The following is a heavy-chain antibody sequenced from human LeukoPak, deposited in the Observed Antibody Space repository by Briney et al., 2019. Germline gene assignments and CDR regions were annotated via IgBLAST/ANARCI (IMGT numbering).Heavy chain of an antibody. D-gene: IGHD3-10*01. J-gene: IGHJ4*02. CDR2: ISSSSSYI. Sequence: GGSLRLSCAASGFTFSSYSMNWVRQAPGKGLEWVSSISSSSSYIYYAASVKGRFTISRDNAKNSLYLQMNSVRAEDTAVYYCAGDLHYYGSGSYYYWGQGTLVTVSS. CDR1: GFTFSSYS. CDR3: AGDLHYYGSGSYYY. V-gene: IGHV3-21*01.